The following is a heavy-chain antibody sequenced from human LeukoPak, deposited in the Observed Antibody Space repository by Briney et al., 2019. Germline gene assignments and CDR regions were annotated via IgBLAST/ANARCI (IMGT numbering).Heavy chain of an antibody. CDR1: GYRFTSYW. J-gene: IGHJ5*02. D-gene: IGHD2-21*01. CDR3: ARQRDYWFDP. CDR2: IYPGDCDT. Sequence: GGPLKISFKGSGYRFTSYWIGWGRPRPGKGVGGMGIIYPGDCDTRYSPSFQGQVPISADKSISTAYLQWSSLKASDTAMYYCARQRDYWFDPWGQGTLVTVSS. V-gene: IGHV5-51*01.